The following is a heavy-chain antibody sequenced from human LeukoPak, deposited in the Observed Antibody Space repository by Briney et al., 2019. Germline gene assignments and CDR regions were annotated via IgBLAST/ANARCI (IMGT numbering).Heavy chain of an antibody. CDR2: INSDGSHT. CDR1: EFTFNNYW. D-gene: IGHD1-26*01. CDR3: ASHSTFVGGATESIDY. J-gene: IGHJ4*02. Sequence: PGGSLRLSSAASEFTFNNYWMHWVRQAPGKGLVWVSRINSDGSHTDYADSVKGRFTISRDNAKNTLYLQMNSLRAEDTAVYYCASHSTFVGGATESIDYWGQGTLVTVSS. V-gene: IGHV3-74*01.